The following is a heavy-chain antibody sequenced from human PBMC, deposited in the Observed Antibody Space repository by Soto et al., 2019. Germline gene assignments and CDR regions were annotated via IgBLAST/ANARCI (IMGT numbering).Heavy chain of an antibody. Sequence: PSETLSLTCTVSGGSISSDDYYWSWIRQPPGKGLEWIAYIYHSGGTYYNPSLKSRVTISLDTSRSQFSLKLSSVTAADTAVYYCARVRTQFWSGSITRAGSYFDYWGQGTLVTSPQ. CDR3: ARVRTQFWSGSITRAGSYFDY. D-gene: IGHD3-3*01. CDR2: IYHSGGT. V-gene: IGHV4-30-4*01. J-gene: IGHJ4*03. CDR1: GGSISSDDYY.